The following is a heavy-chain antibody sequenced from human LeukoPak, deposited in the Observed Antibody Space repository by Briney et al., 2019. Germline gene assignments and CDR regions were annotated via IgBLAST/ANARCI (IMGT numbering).Heavy chain of an antibody. J-gene: IGHJ4*02. CDR1: GGPISSGDYY. D-gene: IGHD3-9*01. CDR2: IYYSGST. CDR3: ARGVLGYDMLTGYYKPLDY. Sequence: PSETLSLTCTVSGGPISSGDYYSSWIRQPPGKGLEWIGYIYYSGSTYYNPSLKSRVTISVDTSKNQFSLKLSSVAAADTAVYYCARGVLGYDMLTGYYKPLDYWGQGTLVTVSS. V-gene: IGHV4-30-4*01.